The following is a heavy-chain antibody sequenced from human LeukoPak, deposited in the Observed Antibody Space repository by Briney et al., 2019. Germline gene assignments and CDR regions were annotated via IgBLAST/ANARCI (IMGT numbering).Heavy chain of an antibody. CDR3: ARDWFGEGREWFDP. CDR2: IYTSGST. V-gene: IGHV4-4*07. Sequence: PSETLSLTCTVSGGSISSYYWSWIRQPAGKGLEWIGRIYTSGSTNYNPSLKSRVTMSVDTSKNQFSLKLSSVTAADTAVYYCARDWFGEGREWFDPWGQGTLVTVSS. J-gene: IGHJ5*02. CDR1: GGSISSYY. D-gene: IGHD3-10*01.